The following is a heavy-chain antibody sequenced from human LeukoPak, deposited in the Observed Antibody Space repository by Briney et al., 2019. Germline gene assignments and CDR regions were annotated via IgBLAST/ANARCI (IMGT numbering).Heavy chain of an antibody. CDR1: GFTFSDYY. J-gene: IGHJ4*02. CDR2: ISSSSSYT. D-gene: IGHD2-15*01. V-gene: IGHV3-11*06. Sequence: PGGSLRLSCAASGFTFSDYYMSWIRQAPGKGLEWVSYISSSSSYTNYADSVKGRFTISRDNAKNSLYLQMNSLRAEDTAVYYCASGYWSGGSCYSGKYDYWGQGTLVTVSS. CDR3: ASGYWSGGSCYSGKYDY.